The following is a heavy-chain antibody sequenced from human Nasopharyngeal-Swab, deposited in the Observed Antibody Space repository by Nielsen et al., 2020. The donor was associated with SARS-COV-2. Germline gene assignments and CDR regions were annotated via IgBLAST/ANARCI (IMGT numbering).Heavy chain of an antibody. Sequence: GESLKISCAASGFTVSSNYMSWVRQAPGKGLEWVSVIYSGGSTYYADSVKGRFTISRDNSKNTLYLQMNSLRAEDTAVYYCARDRAGSSGRYDSFDYWGQGTLVTVSS. D-gene: IGHD6-19*01. CDR3: ARDRAGSSGRYDSFDY. CDR1: GFTVSSNY. V-gene: IGHV3-53*05. J-gene: IGHJ4*02. CDR2: IYSGGST.